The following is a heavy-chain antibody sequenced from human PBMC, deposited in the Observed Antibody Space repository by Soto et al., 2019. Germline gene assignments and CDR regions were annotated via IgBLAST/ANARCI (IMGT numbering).Heavy chain of an antibody. CDR2: IYYSGST. D-gene: IGHD6-19*01. Sequence: SETLSLTCTVSGGSISSSSYYWGWIRQPPGKGLEWIGSIYYSGSTYYNPSLKSRVTISVDTSKNQFSLKLSSVTAADTAVYYCARRSSGWYFDYWGQGTLVTVSS. V-gene: IGHV4-39*01. CDR3: ARRSSGWYFDY. CDR1: GGSISSSSYY. J-gene: IGHJ4*02.